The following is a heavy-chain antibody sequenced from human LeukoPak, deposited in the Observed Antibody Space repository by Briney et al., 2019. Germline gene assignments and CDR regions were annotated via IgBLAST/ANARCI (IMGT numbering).Heavy chain of an antibody. CDR2: ITSSGETT. CDR3: AKMQGYFDY. J-gene: IGHJ4*02. CDR1: GSIPFNSYS. V-gene: IGHV3-23*01. Sequence: PGGSLRLSCAASGSIPFNSYSMSWVRPAPGKGLEWVSAITSSGETTYYADSVKGRFTISRDNSKNMVYLQMNSLRAEDAATYYCAKMQGYFDYWGQGSLVTVSS.